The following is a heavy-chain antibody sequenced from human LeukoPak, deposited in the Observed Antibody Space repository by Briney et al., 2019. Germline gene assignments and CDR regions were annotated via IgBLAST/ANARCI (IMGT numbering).Heavy chain of an antibody. J-gene: IGHJ4*02. CDR1: GFTFNNYA. D-gene: IGHD1-26*01. CDR3: ARDGIVGSPLFKFDY. V-gene: IGHV3-30-3*01. Sequence: SLRLSRAASGFTFNNYAINWVRQAPGKGLEWVAIISFDGGNKYYADSVKGRFTISRDNSKNTLYLQMNSLRAEDTAVYYCARDGIVGSPLFKFDYWGEGTL. CDR2: ISFDGGNK.